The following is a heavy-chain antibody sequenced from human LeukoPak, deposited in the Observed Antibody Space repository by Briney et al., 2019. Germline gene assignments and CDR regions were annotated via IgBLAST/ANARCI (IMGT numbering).Heavy chain of an antibody. V-gene: IGHV3-7*03. Sequence: GGSLRLSCAASGFTFSSYWMSWVRQAPGKGLEWVANIKQDGSEKYYVDSVKGRFTISRDNAKNSLYLQMNSLRAEDTAVYYCARDRELYSSGWLAWNWFDPWGQGTLVTVSS. CDR2: IKQDGSEK. CDR3: ARDRELYSSGWLAWNWFDP. J-gene: IGHJ5*02. CDR1: GFTFSSYW. D-gene: IGHD6-19*01.